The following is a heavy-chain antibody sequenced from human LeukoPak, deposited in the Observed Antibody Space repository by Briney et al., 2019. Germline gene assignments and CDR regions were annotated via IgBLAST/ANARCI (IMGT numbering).Heavy chain of an antibody. CDR1: GASIYTVGSF. V-gene: IGHV4-39*01. Sequence: PSETLSLTCAVSGASIYTVGSFWGWIRQPPGKGLEWIGSVFYSGSANYNPSLQSRVTISVDTSRNQFSLRLSSATPADTAVYYCARRPSWPTTSAFDIWGQGTLVTVSP. D-gene: IGHD4-17*01. CDR3: ARRPSWPTTSAFDI. J-gene: IGHJ3*02. CDR2: VFYSGSA.